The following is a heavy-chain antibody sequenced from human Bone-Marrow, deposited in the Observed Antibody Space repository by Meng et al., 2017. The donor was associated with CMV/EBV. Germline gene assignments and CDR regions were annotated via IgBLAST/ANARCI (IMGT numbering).Heavy chain of an antibody. CDR1: GFTFSGYS. D-gene: IGHD2-15*01. V-gene: IGHV3-21*06. CDR2: ISSSSRYI. CDR3: ATREGMGHTHA. J-gene: IGHJ1*01. Sequence: GESLKISCAASGFTFSGYSMNWVRQAPGKGLEWVSMISSSSRYIYYADSVKGRFTISRDNDKNLLYLQMNSLRAEDAAVYYCATREGMGHTHAWGHGTLVTVSS.